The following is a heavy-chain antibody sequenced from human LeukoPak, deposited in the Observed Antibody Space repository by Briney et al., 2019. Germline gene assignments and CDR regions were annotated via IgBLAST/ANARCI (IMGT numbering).Heavy chain of an antibody. V-gene: IGHV1-8*01. Sequence: ASVKVSCKASGYTFTSYDINWVRQATGQGLEWMGWMNPNSGNTGYARKFQGRVTMTRNTSISTAYMELSSLRSEDTAVYYCARSRRGSGSRDYYYYYMDVWGKGTTVTVSS. CDR2: MNPNSGNT. CDR3: ARSRRGSGSRDYYYYYMDV. CDR1: GYTFTSYD. D-gene: IGHD3-10*01. J-gene: IGHJ6*03.